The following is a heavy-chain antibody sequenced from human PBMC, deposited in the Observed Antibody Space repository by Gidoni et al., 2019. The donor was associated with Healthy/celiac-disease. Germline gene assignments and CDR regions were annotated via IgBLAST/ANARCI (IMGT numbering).Heavy chain of an antibody. J-gene: IGHJ6*02. D-gene: IGHD5-12*01. CDR1: AGTFSSYA. CDR2: IIPIFGTA. CDR3: ARDRIQWSPYYYGMDV. Sequence: QVQLVQSVAAVTKPVSSVKVSCKASAGTFSSYAISWVRQAPGQGLEWMGGIIPIFGTANYAQKFQGRVTITAEESTRTANMELSSMRSEDTAVYYCARDRIQWSPYYYGMDVWGQGTTVTVSS. V-gene: IGHV1-69*01.